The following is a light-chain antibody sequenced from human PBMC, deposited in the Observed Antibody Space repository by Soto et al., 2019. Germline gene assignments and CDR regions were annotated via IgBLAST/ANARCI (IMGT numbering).Light chain of an antibody. J-gene: IGLJ3*02. CDR2: GND. CDR3: VVWDDSLNGVV. CDR1: SSNIGNNP. Sequence: QSVLTQPPSASGTPGQRVIISCSGGSSNIGNNPVSWYQHLPGSTPRPLIYGNDLRPSGVPDRFSASKSGTSASLAISGLQSGDEADYYCVVWDDSLNGVVFGGGTKLTVL. V-gene: IGLV1-44*01.